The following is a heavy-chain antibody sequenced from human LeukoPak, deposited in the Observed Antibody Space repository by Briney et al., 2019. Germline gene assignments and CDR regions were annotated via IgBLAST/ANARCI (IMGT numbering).Heavy chain of an antibody. CDR1: GFTFSSYA. Sequence: GGSLRLSCEASGFTFSSYAMSWVRQAPGKGLEWVSSISAGGGSTYYGDSVKARFTISRDNSKNTVYLQMNSLRAEDTAVYYCAKEKEVAATMDDAFDIWGQGTMVTVS. V-gene: IGHV3-23*01. CDR3: AKEKEVAATMDDAFDI. D-gene: IGHD6-19*01. CDR2: ISAGGGST. J-gene: IGHJ3*02.